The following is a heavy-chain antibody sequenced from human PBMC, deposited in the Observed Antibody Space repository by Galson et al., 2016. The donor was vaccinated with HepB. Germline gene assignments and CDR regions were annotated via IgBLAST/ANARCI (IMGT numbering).Heavy chain of an antibody. V-gene: IGHV3-7*01. CDR2: IKQDGSKT. D-gene: IGHD6-13*01. Sequence: SLRLSCAASGFSFRSYWMSWVRQAPGKGLERVADIKQDGSKTYYADSVKGRFTISRDNARNFLFLEIDRPRADDTAVYYCAREHDGSSWFLDYWGQGTLVTVSS. CDR1: GFSFRSYW. J-gene: IGHJ4*02. CDR3: AREHDGSSWFLDY.